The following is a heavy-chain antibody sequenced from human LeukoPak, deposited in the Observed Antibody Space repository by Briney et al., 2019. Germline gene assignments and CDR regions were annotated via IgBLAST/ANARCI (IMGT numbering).Heavy chain of an antibody. CDR2: IYTSGST. CDR1: GGSISSGSYY. J-gene: IGHJ4*02. Sequence: SQTLSLTCTVSGGSISSGSYYWSWIRQPAGKGLEWIGRIYTSGSTNYNPSLKSRVTISVDTSKNQFSLNLSSVTAADTAVFYCARTGDPSVFDYWGQGTLVTVSS. CDR3: ARTGDPSVFDY. D-gene: IGHD7-27*01. V-gene: IGHV4-61*02.